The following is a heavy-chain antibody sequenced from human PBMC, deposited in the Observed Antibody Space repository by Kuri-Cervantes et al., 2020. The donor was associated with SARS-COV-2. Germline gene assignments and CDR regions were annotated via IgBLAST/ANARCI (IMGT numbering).Heavy chain of an antibody. D-gene: IGHD2-2*01. CDR3: ARDQCSSTSCYGTYYYYYYGMDV. CDR2: ISSSSSYI. Sequence: GESLKISCAASGFTFSSYSMNWVRQAPGKGLEWVSSISSSSSYIYYADSVKGRFTTSRDNAKNSLYLQMNSLRAEDTAVYYCARDQCSSTSCYGTYYYYYYGMDVWGQGTTVTVSS. CDR1: GFTFSSYS. V-gene: IGHV3-21*01. J-gene: IGHJ6*02.